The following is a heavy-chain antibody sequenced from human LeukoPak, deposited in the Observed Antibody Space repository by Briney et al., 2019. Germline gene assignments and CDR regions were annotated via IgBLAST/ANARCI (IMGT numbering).Heavy chain of an antibody. V-gene: IGHV4-34*01. CDR1: GGSFSGYY. Sequence: SETLSLTCAVYGGSFSGYYWSWIRQPPGKGLEWIGEINHSGSTNYNPSLKSRVTISVDTSKNQFSLKLSSVTAADTAVYYCASLSRRGGYYDSSGYYYFDYWGQGTLVTVSS. CDR3: ASLSRRGGYYDSSGYYYFDY. J-gene: IGHJ4*02. CDR2: INHSGST. D-gene: IGHD3-22*01.